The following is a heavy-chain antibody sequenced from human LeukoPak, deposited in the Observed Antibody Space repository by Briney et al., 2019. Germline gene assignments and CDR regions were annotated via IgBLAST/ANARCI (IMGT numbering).Heavy chain of an antibody. D-gene: IGHD1-26*01. J-gene: IGHJ4*02. CDR2: IYYSGST. Sequence: PSETLSLTCTVSGGSISTSSYYWGWLRQPPGKGLECIGNIYYSGSTYYNPSLKSRVTISVDTSKNQFSLKLSSVTAADTAVYYCATTTIRLGYWGQGTLVTVSS. CDR1: GGSISTSSYY. V-gene: IGHV4-39*07. CDR3: ATTTIRLGY.